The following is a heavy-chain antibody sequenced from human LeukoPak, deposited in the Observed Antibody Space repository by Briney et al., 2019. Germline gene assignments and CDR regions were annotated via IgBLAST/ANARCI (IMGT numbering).Heavy chain of an antibody. Sequence: PGGSLRLSCAASGFTVSSNYMSWVRQAPGKGLDWVSLIYSGGSTSYADSVKGRFTFSRGNSKNTLYLQMNSLRAEDTAVYYCARDRVNWNDVGGLFDYWGQGTLVTVSS. CDR3: ARDRVNWNDVGGLFDY. CDR2: IYSGGST. V-gene: IGHV3-53*01. D-gene: IGHD1-1*01. J-gene: IGHJ4*02. CDR1: GFTVSSNY.